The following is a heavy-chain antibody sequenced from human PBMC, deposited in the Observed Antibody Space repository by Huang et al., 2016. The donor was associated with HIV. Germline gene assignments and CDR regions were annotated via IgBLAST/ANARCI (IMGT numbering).Heavy chain of an antibody. CDR2: IYWDDDK. CDR1: GFSLNHKGVG. CDR3: AHIGRLGNYYMDV. V-gene: IGHV2-5*02. J-gene: IGHJ6*03. Sequence: QITLKESGPTVIKPTQTLTLTCSFSGFSLNHKGVGVGWIRQPPGKALEWLVLIYWDDDKRFTPSLKNRITITKDTSKNQVVFTMTNLDPMDKGTYYCAHIGRLGNYYMDVWGNGTTVTVSS. D-gene: IGHD7-27*01.